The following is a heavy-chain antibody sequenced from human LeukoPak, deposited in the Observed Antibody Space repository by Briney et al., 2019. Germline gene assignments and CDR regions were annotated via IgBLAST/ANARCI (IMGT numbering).Heavy chain of an antibody. CDR3: ARRGLVAGIYDLVYGFDI. J-gene: IGHJ3*02. V-gene: IGHV1-2*02. Sequence: GASVKVSCKASGYTFTGYYMHWVRQAPGQGLEWMGWINPNSGGTNYAQKFQGRVTMTRDTSISTAYMELSSLTSEDTAVYYCARRGLVAGIYDLVYGFDIWGHGTMVTVSS. D-gene: IGHD3/OR15-3a*01. CDR1: GYTFTGYY. CDR2: INPNSGGT.